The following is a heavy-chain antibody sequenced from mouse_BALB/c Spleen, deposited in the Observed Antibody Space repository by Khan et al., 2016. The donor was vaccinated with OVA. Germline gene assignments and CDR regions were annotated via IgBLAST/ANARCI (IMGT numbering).Heavy chain of an antibody. CDR1: GDSITSGY. Sequence: EVQLQESGPSLVKPSQTLSLTCSVTGDSITSGYWNWIRKFPGNKLEYMGYIIYTGYTYYNPSLKSRISITRHTSKNQYYLQLSSVTDEDTSTYYCARSTYRYAFVYWGQGTLVTVSA. D-gene: IGHD2-12*01. V-gene: IGHV3-8*02. CDR2: IIYTGYT. J-gene: IGHJ3*01. CDR3: ARSTYRYAFVY.